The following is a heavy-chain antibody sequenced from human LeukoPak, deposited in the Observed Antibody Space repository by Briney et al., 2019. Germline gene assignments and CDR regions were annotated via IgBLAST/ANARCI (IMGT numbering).Heavy chain of an antibody. J-gene: IGHJ4*02. D-gene: IGHD1-26*01. Sequence: GGSLRLSCAASGFTFSSYDMHWVRQATGKGLEWVAVISYDGSNKYYADSVKGRFTISRDNSKNTLYLQMNSLRAEDTAVYYCARDRGGSYYGFVHDYWGQGTLVTVSS. CDR3: ARDRGGSYYGFVHDY. CDR1: GFTFSSYD. V-gene: IGHV3-30*03. CDR2: ISYDGSNK.